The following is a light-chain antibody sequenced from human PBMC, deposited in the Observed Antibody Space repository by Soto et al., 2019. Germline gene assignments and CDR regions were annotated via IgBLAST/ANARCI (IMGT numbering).Light chain of an antibody. V-gene: IGKV3-15*01. CDR1: QSVSSK. CDR2: GAS. Sequence: IVMTQSPATLSVSPGARATLSCRASQSVSSKIAWYQQRRGQAPRLLIYGASTRATGIPARFSGSGAGTEFTLTISGLQSEDFAVYYCQQYNNWPLLTFGGGTKVES. J-gene: IGKJ4*01. CDR3: QQYNNWPLLT.